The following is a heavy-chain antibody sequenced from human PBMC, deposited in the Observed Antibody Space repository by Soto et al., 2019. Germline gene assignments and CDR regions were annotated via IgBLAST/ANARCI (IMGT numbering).Heavy chain of an antibody. Sequence: ASVKVSCKASGYTFTSYAMHWVRQAPGQRLEWMGWINAGNGNTKYSQKFRGRVTITRDTSASTAYMELSSLRSEDTAVYYCARVNERSSSLAVWGQGTTVTVSS. CDR2: INAGNGNT. J-gene: IGHJ6*02. CDR3: ARVNERSSSLAV. CDR1: GYTFTSYA. D-gene: IGHD2-8*01. V-gene: IGHV1-3*01.